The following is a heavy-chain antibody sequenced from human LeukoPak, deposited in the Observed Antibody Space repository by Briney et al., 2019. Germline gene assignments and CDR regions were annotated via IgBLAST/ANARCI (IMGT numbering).Heavy chain of an antibody. D-gene: IGHD6-13*01. Sequence: PGGSLRLSCAASGFTFDDYAMHWVRQAPGKGLEWVSGISWNSGSIGYADSVKGRFTISRDNAKNSLYPQMNSLRAEDTALYYCAKDLSYSSSWYAFDYWGQGTLVAVSS. CDR3: AKDLSYSSSWYAFDY. CDR1: GFTFDDYA. CDR2: ISWNSGSI. J-gene: IGHJ4*02. V-gene: IGHV3-9*01.